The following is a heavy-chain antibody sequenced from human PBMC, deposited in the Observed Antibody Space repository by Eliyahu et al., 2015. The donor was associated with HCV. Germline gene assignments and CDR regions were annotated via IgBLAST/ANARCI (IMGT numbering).Heavy chain of an antibody. CDR2: IWYDGSNK. J-gene: IGHJ4*02. V-gene: IGHV3-33*01. D-gene: IGHD6-19*01. Sequence: VAVIWYDGSNKYYADSVKGRFTISRDNSKNTLYLQMNSLRAEDTAVYYCARDKSRKYSSGSFDYWGQGTLVTVSS. CDR3: ARDKSRKYSSGSFDY.